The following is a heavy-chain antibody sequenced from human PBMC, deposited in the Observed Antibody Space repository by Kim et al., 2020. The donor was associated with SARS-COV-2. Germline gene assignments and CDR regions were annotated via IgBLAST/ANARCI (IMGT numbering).Heavy chain of an antibody. CDR1: GGSISSSSYY. CDR3: ARKYSSLGKWFDP. J-gene: IGHJ5*02. CDR2: IYNSGST. V-gene: IGHV4-39*01. Sequence: SETLSLTCTVSGGSISSSSYYWGWIRQPPGKGLEWIGNIYNSGSTNSNPSLRSRVTISVDTSKNQFSLKLSSVTAADTAVYYCARKYSSLGKWFDPWGQGTLVTVSS. D-gene: IGHD6-19*01.